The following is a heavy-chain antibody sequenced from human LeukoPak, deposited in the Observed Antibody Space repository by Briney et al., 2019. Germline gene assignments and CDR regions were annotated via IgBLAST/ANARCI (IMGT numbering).Heavy chain of an antibody. CDR1: GFTFSSYE. CDR2: ISSSGNTI. CDR3: ASDRGNVVDY. Sequence: GGSLGLSCAASGFTFSSYEMNWVRQAPGKGLEWVSYISSSGNTIYYADSVKGRFTISRDNAKSSLYLQMNSLRAEDTAVYYCASDRGNVVDYWGQGTLVTVSS. J-gene: IGHJ4*02. D-gene: IGHD2-15*01. V-gene: IGHV3-48*03.